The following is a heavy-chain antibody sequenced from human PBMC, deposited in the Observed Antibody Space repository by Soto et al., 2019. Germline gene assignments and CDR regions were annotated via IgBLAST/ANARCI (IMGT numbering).Heavy chain of an antibody. Sequence: ASVKVSCKASGYTFTSYAMHWVRQAPGQGLEWMGWINPNSGGTNYAQKFQGWVTMTRDTSISTAYMELSRLRSDDTAVYYCARGGSIAAHIDYWGQGTLVTVPS. CDR3: ARGGSIAAHIDY. V-gene: IGHV1-2*04. J-gene: IGHJ4*02. CDR1: GYTFTSYA. CDR2: INPNSGGT. D-gene: IGHD6-6*01.